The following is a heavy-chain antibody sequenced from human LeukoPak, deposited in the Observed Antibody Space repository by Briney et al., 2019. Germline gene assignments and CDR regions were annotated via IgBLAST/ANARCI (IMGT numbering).Heavy chain of an antibody. V-gene: IGHV1-69*13. CDR3: AREGDLAVAGMIFLNWFDP. D-gene: IGHD6-19*01. CDR1: GGTFSSYA. J-gene: IGHJ5*02. Sequence: SVKVSCKASGGTFSSYAISWVRQAPGQGLEWMGGIIPIFGTANYAQKFQGRVTITADESTSTAYMELSSLRSEDTAVYYCAREGDLAVAGMIFLNWFDPWGQGTLVTLSS. CDR2: IIPIFGTA.